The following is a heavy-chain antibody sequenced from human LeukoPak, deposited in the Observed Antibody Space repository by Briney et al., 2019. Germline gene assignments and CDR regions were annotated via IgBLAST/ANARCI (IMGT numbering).Heavy chain of an antibody. CDR1: GGSISSGDYY. CDR2: IYYSGST. D-gene: IGHD6-19*01. J-gene: IGHJ4*02. Sequence: PSETLSLTCTVSGGSISSGDYYRSWIRQPPGKGLEWIGYIYYSGSTYYNPSLKSRVTISVDTSKNQFSLKLSSVTAADTAVYYCARVVWEAVATDYWGQGTLVTVSS. V-gene: IGHV4-30-4*01. CDR3: ARVVWEAVATDY.